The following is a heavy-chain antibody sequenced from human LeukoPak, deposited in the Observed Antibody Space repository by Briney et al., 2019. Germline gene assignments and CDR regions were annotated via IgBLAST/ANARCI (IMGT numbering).Heavy chain of an antibody. J-gene: IGHJ4*02. D-gene: IGHD5-24*01. V-gene: IGHV4-59*01. CDR2: VHYSGST. CDR1: GGSISSYF. CDR3: ARVVPDGYSDY. Sequence: SETLSLTCTVSGGSISSYFWSWIRQPPGKGLEWIGYVHYSGSTNYNPSLKSRLTISVDTSKNQFSLTLTSVTAADTAVYYCARVVPDGYSDYWGQGTLVTVSS.